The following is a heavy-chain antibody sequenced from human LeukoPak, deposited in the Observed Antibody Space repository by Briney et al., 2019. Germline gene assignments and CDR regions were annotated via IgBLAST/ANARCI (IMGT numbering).Heavy chain of an antibody. CDR3: ARQTAKNVDTARFDS. D-gene: IGHD5-18*01. J-gene: IGHJ4*02. Sequence: SETLSLTCAISGGSINNYYWSWIRQPPGKGLEWIGYIYYSGTTNYSPSLNSRVNISLDTAKNQFSLRLSSATAADTAVYYCARQTAKNVDTARFDSWGQGTLVTVSS. V-gene: IGHV4-59*08. CDR2: IYYSGTT. CDR1: GGSINNYY.